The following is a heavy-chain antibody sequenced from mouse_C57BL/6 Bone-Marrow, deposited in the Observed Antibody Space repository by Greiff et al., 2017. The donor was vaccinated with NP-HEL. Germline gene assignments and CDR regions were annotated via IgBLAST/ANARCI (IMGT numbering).Heavy chain of an antibody. V-gene: IGHV1-64*01. J-gene: IGHJ4*01. CDR1: GYTFTSYW. CDR3: ARFITTVVAPYYAMDY. D-gene: IGHD1-1*01. CDR2: IHPNSGST. Sequence: VQLQQPGAELVKPGASVKLSCKASGYTFTSYWMHWVKQRPGQGLEWIGMIHPNSGSTNYNEKFKSKATLTVDKSSSTAYMQLSSLTSEDSAVYYCARFITTVVAPYYAMDYWGQGTSVTVSS.